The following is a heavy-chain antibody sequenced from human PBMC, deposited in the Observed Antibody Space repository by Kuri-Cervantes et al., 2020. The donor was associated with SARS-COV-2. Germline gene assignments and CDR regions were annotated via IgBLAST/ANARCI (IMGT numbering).Heavy chain of an antibody. Sequence: LSLTCAASGFNFSRTDMHWVRQAPGKGLEWVAVISHDGKNKKCIASGKGRFTISRDNAKNSLYLQTNSLRDEDTAVYYCARDKGIIGYCTNDVCGPLFDYWGQGTLVTVSS. CDR2: ISHDGKNK. D-gene: IGHD2-8*01. CDR1: GFNFSRTD. CDR3: ARDKGIIGYCTNDVCGPLFDY. V-gene: IGHV3-30*03. J-gene: IGHJ4*02.